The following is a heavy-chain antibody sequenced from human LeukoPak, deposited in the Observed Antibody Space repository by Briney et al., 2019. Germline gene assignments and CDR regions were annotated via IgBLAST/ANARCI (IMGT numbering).Heavy chain of an antibody. Sequence: SETLSLTCAVYGGSFSGYYWSWIRQPPGKGLEGMGEINHSGSTNYNPSLKSRVTISVDTSKNQFSLKLSSVTAADTAVYYCARVPSGDFWSGYWFDYRGEGTLVTVSS. CDR1: GGSFSGYY. D-gene: IGHD3-3*01. CDR2: INHSGST. J-gene: IGHJ4*02. CDR3: ARVPSGDFWSGYWFDY. V-gene: IGHV4-34*01.